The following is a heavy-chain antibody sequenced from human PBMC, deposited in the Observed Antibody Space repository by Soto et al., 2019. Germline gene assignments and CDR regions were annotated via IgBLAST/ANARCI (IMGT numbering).Heavy chain of an antibody. D-gene: IGHD6-19*01. CDR3: ARDDSSGPLDY. Sequence: SSETLSLTXTVSGGSISSYYWSWIRQPPGKGLEWIGYIYYSGSTNYNPSLKSRVTISVDTSKNQFSLKLSSVTAADTAVYYCARDDSSGPLDYWGQGTLVTVSS. CDR1: GGSISSYY. V-gene: IGHV4-59*01. CDR2: IYYSGST. J-gene: IGHJ4*02.